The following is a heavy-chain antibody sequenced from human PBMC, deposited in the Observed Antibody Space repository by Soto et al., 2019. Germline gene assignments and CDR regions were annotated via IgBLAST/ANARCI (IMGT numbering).Heavy chain of an antibody. V-gene: IGHV3-7*03. J-gene: IGHJ4*02. CDR2: IGQDGGEK. CDR1: GFIFRTSW. D-gene: IGHD5-18*01. CDR3: ATDDSLAY. Sequence: GGSLRLSCAAYGFIFRTSWMSWVRQAPGKGLEWVASIGQDGGEKHYVDSVKGRFTISRDNAKTSLDLQMNSLGVEDTAIYYCATDDSLAYWGQGTLVTVSS.